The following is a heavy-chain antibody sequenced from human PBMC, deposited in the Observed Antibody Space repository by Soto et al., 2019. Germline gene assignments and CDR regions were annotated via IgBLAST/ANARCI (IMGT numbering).Heavy chain of an antibody. V-gene: IGHV4-4*07. CDR3: ARETTGYSSSWYDLYSNWFDP. CDR2: IYTSGST. J-gene: IGHJ5*02. Sequence: SETLSLTCTVSGGSISSYYWSWIRQPAGRGLEWIGRIYTSGSTNYNPSLKSRVTMSVDTSKNQFSLKLSSVTAADTAVYYCARETTGYSSSWYDLYSNWFDPWGQGTLVTVSS. CDR1: GGSISSYY. D-gene: IGHD6-13*01.